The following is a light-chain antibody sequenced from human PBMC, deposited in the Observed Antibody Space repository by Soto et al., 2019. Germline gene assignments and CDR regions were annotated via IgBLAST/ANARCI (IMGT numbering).Light chain of an antibody. CDR3: QQYNYWSKT. V-gene: IGKV3-15*01. CDR2: AAS. Sequence: EIVMTQSPATLSVSPGERATLSCRASQSVSINLAWYQQKPGQPPRLLIYAASTRATGIPARFSGSGSGTQFSLTISLLQSEDFAVYYFQQYNYWSKTFGQGTKVEIK. J-gene: IGKJ1*01. CDR1: QSVSIN.